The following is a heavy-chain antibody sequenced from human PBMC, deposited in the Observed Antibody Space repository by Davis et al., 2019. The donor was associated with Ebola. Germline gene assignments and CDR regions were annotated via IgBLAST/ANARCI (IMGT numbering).Heavy chain of an antibody. CDR2: IWYDGSNK. V-gene: IGHV3-33*01. Sequence: PGGSLRLSCAASGFTFSRYGMHWVRQAPGKGLEWVAVIWYDGSNKYDADSVKGRFAIFRDNAKNTLYLQMNSLRAEDTAVYYCARQHDPSTPAPGFWGQGTLVTVSS. CDR3: ARQHDPSTPAPGF. CDR1: GFTFSRYG. D-gene: IGHD5/OR15-5a*01. J-gene: IGHJ4*02.